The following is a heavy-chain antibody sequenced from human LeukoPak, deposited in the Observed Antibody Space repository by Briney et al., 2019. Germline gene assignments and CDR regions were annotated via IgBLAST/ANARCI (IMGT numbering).Heavy chain of an antibody. CDR1: GGSISSYY. V-gene: IGHV4-59*08. Sequence: SETLSLTCTVSGGSISSYYWSWIRQPPGKGLEWIGYIYHSGNINYNPSLKSRVTISVDTSKNQFSLKLSSVTAADTAVYFCARGPYSYDSSGAFDIWGQGTMVTVSS. J-gene: IGHJ3*02. D-gene: IGHD3-22*01. CDR2: IYHSGNI. CDR3: ARGPYSYDSSGAFDI.